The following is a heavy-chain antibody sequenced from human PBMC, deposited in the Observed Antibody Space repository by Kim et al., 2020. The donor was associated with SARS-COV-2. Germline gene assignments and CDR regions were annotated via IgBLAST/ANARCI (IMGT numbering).Heavy chain of an antibody. J-gene: IGHJ4*02. CDR1: GFNFGDHG. CDR2: INPSGSSR. V-gene: IGHV3-20*04. CDR3: ARVREPTFWDY. D-gene: IGHD3-3*01. Sequence: GGSLRLSCAASGFNFGDHGMSWVRQGPGKAPEWVCGINPSGSSRSYADSVKGRFTISRDNAKNSLYLQMNSLRADDSALYYCARVREPTFWDYWGQGTLV.